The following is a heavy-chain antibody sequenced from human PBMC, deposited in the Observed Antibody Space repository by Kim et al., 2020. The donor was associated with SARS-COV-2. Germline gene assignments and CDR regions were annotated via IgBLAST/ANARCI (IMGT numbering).Heavy chain of an antibody. CDR2: INAGNGNT. J-gene: IGHJ4*02. CDR1: GYTFTSYA. V-gene: IGHV1-3*01. D-gene: IGHD3-10*01. CDR3: ARDIDSYYYGSGSYYDY. Sequence: ASVKVSCKASGYTFTSYAMHWVRQAPGQRLEWMGWINAGNGNTKYSQKFQGRVTITRDTSASTAYMELSSLRSEDTAVYYCARDIDSYYYGSGSYYDYWGQGTLVTVSS.